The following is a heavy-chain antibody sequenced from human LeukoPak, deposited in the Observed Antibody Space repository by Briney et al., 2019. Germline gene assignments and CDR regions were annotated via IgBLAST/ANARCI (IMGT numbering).Heavy chain of an antibody. Sequence: PGASVKVSCKASGYTFTGYHMHWVRQAPGQGLEWMGWINPDSGGTDYAQKFQGRVTMTRDTSISTAYMELSRLRSDDTAMYYCARTFYYGSGRARYMDVWGKGTTVTVSS. V-gene: IGHV1-2*02. CDR1: GYTFTGYH. CDR3: ARTFYYGSGRARYMDV. J-gene: IGHJ6*03. CDR2: INPDSGGT. D-gene: IGHD3-10*01.